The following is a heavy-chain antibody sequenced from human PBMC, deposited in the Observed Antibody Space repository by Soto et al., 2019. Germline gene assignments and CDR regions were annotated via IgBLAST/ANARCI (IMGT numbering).Heavy chain of an antibody. V-gene: IGHV1-2*02. D-gene: IGHD2-2*01. CDR2: INPNSGDT. CDR3: ARPFCSSSSCHNWFDS. J-gene: IGHJ5*01. Sequence: KVSCKASGYIFTGYYINWVRQAPGQGLEWMGWINPNSGDTSFLQKFQGRVSMTTDTSINTAYMELSRVTSDDTAVYYCARPFCSSSSCHNWFDSWGQGTLVTVSS. CDR1: GYIFTGYY.